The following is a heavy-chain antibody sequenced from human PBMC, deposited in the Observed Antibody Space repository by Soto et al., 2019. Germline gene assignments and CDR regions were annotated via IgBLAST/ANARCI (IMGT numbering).Heavy chain of an antibody. CDR2: INAGNGNT. Sequence: QVQLVQSGAEEKKPGASVKVSCKASGYTFTSYAMHWVRQAPGQRLEWMGWINAGNGNTKYSQKCQGRVTITRDPPASTAYRGLSSMRSEDTAVYYCARRIVVVTALDYGGQGTLVTVSS. J-gene: IGHJ4*02. D-gene: IGHD2-21*02. CDR3: ARRIVVVTALDY. V-gene: IGHV1-3*05. CDR1: GYTFTSYA.